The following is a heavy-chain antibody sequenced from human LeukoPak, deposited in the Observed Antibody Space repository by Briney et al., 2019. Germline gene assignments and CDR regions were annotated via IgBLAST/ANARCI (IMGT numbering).Heavy chain of an antibody. CDR2: IYSGGTT. D-gene: IGHD7-27*01. J-gene: IGHJ6*03. V-gene: IGHV3-53*05. CDR3: TSGDPGYYYMDV. CDR1: GFTVSSNY. Sequence: PGGSLRLSCAASGFTVSSNYMSWVRQAPGKGLEWVSVIYSGGTTYYADSVKGRFTISRDNSKNTLYLQMNSLRAEDTAVYYCTSGDPGYYYMDVWGKGTTVTVSS.